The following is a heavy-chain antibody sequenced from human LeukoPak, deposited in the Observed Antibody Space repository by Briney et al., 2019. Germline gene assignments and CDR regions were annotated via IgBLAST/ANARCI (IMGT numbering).Heavy chain of an antibody. D-gene: IGHD6-13*01. CDR3: ARDGSNVAGSSWPYYYYYYMDV. Sequence: SQTLSLTCAVSGDSVSSNSAAWNWIRQSPSRGLEWLGRTYYRSKWYNDYAVSVKSRITINPDTSKNQFSLQLNSVTPEDTAVYYCARDGSNVAGSSWPYYYYYYMDVWGKGTTVTVSS. J-gene: IGHJ6*03. CDR1: GDSVSSNSAA. CDR2: TYYRSKWYN. V-gene: IGHV6-1*01.